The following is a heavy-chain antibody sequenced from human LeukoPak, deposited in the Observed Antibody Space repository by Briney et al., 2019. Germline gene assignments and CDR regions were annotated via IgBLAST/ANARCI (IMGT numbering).Heavy chain of an antibody. J-gene: IGHJ4*02. V-gene: IGHV5-51*01. CDR1: GYTFSSYW. CDR3: ARQNDFRLDY. D-gene: IGHD3-3*01. Sequence: GEYLRISCKGSGYTFSSYWIGWVRQMPGKGLEWMGIIYPGDSDTRYSPSLQGQVTISVDTSIGTAYLQWSSLKASDTAIYYCARQNDFRLDYWGQGTLVTVSS. CDR2: IYPGDSDT.